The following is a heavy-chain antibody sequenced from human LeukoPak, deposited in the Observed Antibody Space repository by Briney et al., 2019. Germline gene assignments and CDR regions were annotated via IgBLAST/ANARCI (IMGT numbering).Heavy chain of an antibody. CDR1: GFTFSSYA. CDR3: ARDLNEYYDFWSGYYHGAFDI. Sequence: GGSLRLSCAASGFTFSSYAMTWVRQAPGKGLEWVSVISNSGGSTYYADSVKGRFTISRDNSKNTLYLQMNSLRAEDTAVYYCARDLNEYYDFWSGYYHGAFDIWGQGTMVTVSP. CDR2: ISNSGGST. V-gene: IGHV3-23*01. J-gene: IGHJ3*02. D-gene: IGHD3-3*01.